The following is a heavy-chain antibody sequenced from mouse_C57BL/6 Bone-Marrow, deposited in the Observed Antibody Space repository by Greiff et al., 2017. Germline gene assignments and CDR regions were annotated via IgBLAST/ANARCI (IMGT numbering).Heavy chain of an antibody. V-gene: IGHV1-59*01. CDR1: GYTFTSYW. CDR2: IDPSDSYT. CDR3: ARLAGYFFAY. D-gene: IGHD2-14*01. Sequence: VQLQQPGAELVRPGTSVKLSCKASGYTFTSYWMHWVKQRPGQGLEWIGVIDPSDSYTNYNQKFKGTATLTVDTSSSTAYMQLSSLTSEDAAVYYCARLAGYFFAYWGQGTLVTVSA. J-gene: IGHJ3*01.